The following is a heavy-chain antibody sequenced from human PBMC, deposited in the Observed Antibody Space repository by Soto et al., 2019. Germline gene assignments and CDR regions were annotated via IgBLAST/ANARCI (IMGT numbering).Heavy chain of an antibody. CDR3: ARDGPYYYASRMDV. CDR2: IYSGGST. D-gene: IGHD3-10*01. J-gene: IGHJ6*02. Sequence: GGSLRLSGAASGFTVSSKYMSWVRQAPGKGLEWVSVIYSGGSTYYADSVKGRFTISRDNSKNTLYLQMNSLRAEDTAVYYCARDGPYYYASRMDVWGQGTTVTVSS. V-gene: IGHV3-53*01. CDR1: GFTVSSKY.